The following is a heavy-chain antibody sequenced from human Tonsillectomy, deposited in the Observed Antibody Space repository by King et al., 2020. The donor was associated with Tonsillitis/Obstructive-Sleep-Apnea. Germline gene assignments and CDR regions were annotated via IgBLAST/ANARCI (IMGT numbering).Heavy chain of an antibody. Sequence: VQLQESGPGLVKPSETLSLTCTVSGGSVSSGSYYWSWIRPPPGKGLEWIGYIYYSGNTNYNPSLKSRVTISVDTSKNQFSLKLRSVTAADTAVYYCARDPEYCSGGSCYSSWFDPWGQGTLVTVSS. CDR2: IYYSGNT. J-gene: IGHJ5*02. V-gene: IGHV4-61*01. D-gene: IGHD2-15*01. CDR3: ARDPEYCSGGSCYSSWFDP. CDR1: GGSVSSGSYY.